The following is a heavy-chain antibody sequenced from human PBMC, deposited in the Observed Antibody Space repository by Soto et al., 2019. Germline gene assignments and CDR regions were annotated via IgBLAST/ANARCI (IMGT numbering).Heavy chain of an antibody. CDR2: INPNSGGT. V-gene: IGHV1-2*04. CDR1: GYTFTGYY. CDR3: GRGGMTTVTPGDAFDI. D-gene: IGHD4-17*01. J-gene: IGHJ3*02. Sequence: ASVKVSCKASGYTFTGYYMHWVRQAPGQGLEWMGWINPNSGGTNYAQQSQGWVTMTRDTSISTAYMELSRLRSDDTAVYYCGRGGMTTVTPGDAFDIWGQGTMVTVSS.